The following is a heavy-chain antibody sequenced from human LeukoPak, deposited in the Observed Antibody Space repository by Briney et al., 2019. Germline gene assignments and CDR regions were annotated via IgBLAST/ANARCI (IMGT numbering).Heavy chain of an antibody. D-gene: IGHD5-12*01. CDR2: IWYDGSNK. V-gene: IGHV3-33*01. CDR1: GFTFSSYG. J-gene: IGHJ4*02. CDR3: AGDRSGYDPYYFDY. Sequence: AGGSLRLSCAASGFTFSSYGMHWVRQAPGKGLEWVAVIWYDGSNKYYADSVKGRFTISRDNSKNTLYLQMNSLRAEDTAVYYCAGDRSGYDPYYFDYWGQGTLVTVSS.